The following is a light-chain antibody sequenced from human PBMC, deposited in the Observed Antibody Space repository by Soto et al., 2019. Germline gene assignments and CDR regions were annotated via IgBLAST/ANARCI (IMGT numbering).Light chain of an antibody. V-gene: IGKV3-20*01. CDR2: GAS. CDR1: QSVSSSY. CDR3: QQYGRSPRT. J-gene: IGKJ1*01. Sequence: EIVLTQSPGTLFLSPGERATLSCRASQSVSSSYLAWYQQKPGQAPRLLIYGASSRATGIPDRFSGSGSGTDFTLIISRLEPEDFAVYYCQQYGRSPRTFGQGTKVDIK.